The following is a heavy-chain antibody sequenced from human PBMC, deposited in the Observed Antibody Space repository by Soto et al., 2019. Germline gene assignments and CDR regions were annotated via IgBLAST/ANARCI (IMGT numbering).Heavy chain of an antibody. CDR3: AREAAVVVAHYEY. V-gene: IGHV3-30-3*01. Sequence: WGSLRLSCAASGFTFSSYAMHWVRQAPGKGLEWVAVISYDGSNKYYADSVKGRFTISRDNSKNTLYLQMNSLRAEDTAVYYCAREAAVVVAHYEYWGEGNLVNVSA. D-gene: IGHD2-15*01. CDR2: ISYDGSNK. J-gene: IGHJ4*02. CDR1: GFTFSSYA.